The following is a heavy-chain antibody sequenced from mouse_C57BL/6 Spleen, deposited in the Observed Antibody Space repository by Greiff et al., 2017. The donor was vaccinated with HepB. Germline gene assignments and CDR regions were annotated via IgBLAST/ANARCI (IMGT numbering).Heavy chain of an antibody. Sequence: DVHLVESGGGLVKPGGSLKLSCAASGFTFSDYGMHWVRQAPEKGLEWVAYISSGSSTIYYADTVKGRFTISRDNAKNTLFLQMTSLRSEDTAMYYCARTSNFYFDYWGQGTTLTVSS. D-gene: IGHD4-1*01. CDR2: ISSGSSTI. CDR3: ARTSNFYFDY. J-gene: IGHJ2*01. V-gene: IGHV5-17*01. CDR1: GFTFSDYG.